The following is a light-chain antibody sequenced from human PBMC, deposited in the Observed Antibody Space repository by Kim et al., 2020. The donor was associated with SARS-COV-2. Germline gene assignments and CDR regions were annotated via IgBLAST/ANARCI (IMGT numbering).Light chain of an antibody. J-gene: IGKJ2*01. Sequence: SASVGDSITFTCRASQDIHKWLAWFQQKPGKAPKLLISEASSLKSGVPSRFSGSGFGTHFTLTISSLQPDDCATYYCQQYVSPSRTFGQGTKLEI. CDR2: EAS. CDR3: QQYVSPSRT. V-gene: IGKV1-5*01. CDR1: QDIHKW.